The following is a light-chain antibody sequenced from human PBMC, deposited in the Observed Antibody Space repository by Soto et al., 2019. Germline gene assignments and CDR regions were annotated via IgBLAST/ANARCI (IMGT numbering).Light chain of an antibody. CDR3: QQRWSPPIT. Sequence: DIQMTQPPTSLSASIGDRVTITCRASQNIDNYLNWYQQKPGNAAKLLIYAVSNLQSAVPSRISGSGSGTDFTLTINSVQPEDFATYYCQQRWSPPITFGQGTRLDIK. V-gene: IGKV1-39*01. CDR2: AVS. J-gene: IGKJ5*01. CDR1: QNIDNY.